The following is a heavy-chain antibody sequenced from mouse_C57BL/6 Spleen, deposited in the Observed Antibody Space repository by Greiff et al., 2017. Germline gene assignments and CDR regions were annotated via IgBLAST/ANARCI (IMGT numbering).Heavy chain of an antibody. CDR3: ARGGEYDKDYAMDY. J-gene: IGHJ4*01. CDR2: IDPSDSEI. CDR1: GYTFTSYR. Sequence: VQLQQSGAELVRPGSSVTLSCKASGYTFTSYRLHWVKQRPIQGLAWIGNIDPSDSEIPYNQKFKDKATLTVDKSSSKAYMQLSILTSEDSAVYYCARGGEYDKDYAMDYWGQGTSVTVSS. D-gene: IGHD2-12*01. V-gene: IGHV1-52*01.